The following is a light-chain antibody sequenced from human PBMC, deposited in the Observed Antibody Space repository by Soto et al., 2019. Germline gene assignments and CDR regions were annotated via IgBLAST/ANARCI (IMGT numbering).Light chain of an antibody. V-gene: IGKV3-20*01. Sequence: EIVLTQSPGTLSLSPGERATLSCRSSHSVSSNYLAWYQQKPGQAPRLLIYDVSSRATGIPARFSGSGSGTDFTLTISRLAPVDFAVYYCQQYGISPTFGQGTKVEIK. CDR3: QQYGISPT. J-gene: IGKJ1*01. CDR1: HSVSSNY. CDR2: DVS.